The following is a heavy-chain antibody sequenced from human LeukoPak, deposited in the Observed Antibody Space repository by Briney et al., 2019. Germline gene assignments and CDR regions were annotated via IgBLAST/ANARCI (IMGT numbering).Heavy chain of an antibody. CDR1: GFTFSSYA. J-gene: IGHJ6*03. CDR3: AKDPRITFGGLRAYHYYMDV. CDR2: ISYDGSNK. V-gene: IGHV3-30*04. Sequence: GGSLRLSCAASGFTFSSYAMHWVRQAPGKGLEWVAVISYDGSNKYYADSVKGRFTISRDNSKNTLFLHMNSLRTEDTAVYYCAKDPRITFGGLRAYHYYMDVWGKGTTVTISS. D-gene: IGHD3-16*01.